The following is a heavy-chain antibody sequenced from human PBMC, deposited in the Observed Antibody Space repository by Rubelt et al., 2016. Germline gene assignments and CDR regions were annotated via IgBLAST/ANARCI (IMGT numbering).Heavy chain of an antibody. Sequence: QVQLVQSGAEVKKPGASVKVSCKASGYTFTSYGISWVRQAPGQGLEWVGGIIPNFGTTNYAQNFQDRVTITADASTRTVCLEMSSRAGADTAMYYCAKGPEASSRSDEWGRRVLVTVSS. J-gene: IGHJ4*02. CDR2: IIPNFGTT. D-gene: IGHD6-13*01. V-gene: IGHV1-69*13. CDR1: GYTFTSYG. CDR3: AKGPEASSRSDE.